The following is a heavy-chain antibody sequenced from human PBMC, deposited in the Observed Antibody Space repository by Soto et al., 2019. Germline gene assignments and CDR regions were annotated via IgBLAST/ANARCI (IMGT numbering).Heavy chain of an antibody. CDR1: GFIFSSYV. CDR2: ISYDGSNK. V-gene: IGHV3-30-3*01. CDR3: ARMGLRHGMDV. D-gene: IGHD5-12*01. J-gene: IGHJ6*02. Sequence: QVQLVESGGGVVQPGRSLRLSCAASGFIFSSYVMHWVRQAPGKGLELVAVISYDGSNKYYADSVKGRFTISRDNYKNTLYLQMNSLRAEDTAVYYRARMGLRHGMDVWGHGTTVPVSS.